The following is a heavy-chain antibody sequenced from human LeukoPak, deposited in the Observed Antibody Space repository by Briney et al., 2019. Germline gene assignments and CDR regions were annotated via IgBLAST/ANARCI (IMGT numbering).Heavy chain of an antibody. CDR3: VKDAAGSLVRGVMNY. J-gene: IGHJ4*02. CDR2: ISVSGGST. CDR1: GFTFSSYA. Sequence: GGSLRLSCAASGFTFSSYAMSWVRQAPGKGLEWVSAISVSGGSTYYADSVKGRFTISRDNSKNTLFLQMNSLRAEDTAVYYCVKDAAGSLVRGVMNYWGQGTLVTVSS. D-gene: IGHD3-10*01. V-gene: IGHV3-23*01.